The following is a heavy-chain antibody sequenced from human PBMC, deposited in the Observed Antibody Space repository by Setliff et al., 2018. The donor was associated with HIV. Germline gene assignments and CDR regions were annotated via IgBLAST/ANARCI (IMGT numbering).Heavy chain of an antibody. CDR3: AKAGSTSWEFDF. Sequence: GGSLRLSCAGSGFTFNTCAMNWVRQAPGKGLEWVAVISYDANIKYYADSVKGRFTISRDNSKNTLFLQMKSLRTEDTAVYYCAKAGSTSWEFDFWGQGVLVTVSS. CDR1: GFTFNTCA. CDR2: ISYDANIK. D-gene: IGHD6-13*01. J-gene: IGHJ4*02. V-gene: IGHV3-30*04.